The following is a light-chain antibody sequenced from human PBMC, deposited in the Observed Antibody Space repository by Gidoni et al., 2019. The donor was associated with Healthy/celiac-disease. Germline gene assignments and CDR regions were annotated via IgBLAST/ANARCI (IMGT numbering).Light chain of an antibody. V-gene: IGKV3-15*01. Sequence: EIVMTQSPATLSVSPGERATLSCRARQSVSSNLAWYQQKPGQAPRLLIYGASTRATGIPARFSGSGSGTEFTLTISSLQSEDFAVYYCQQYNNWLSITFGQXTRLEIK. J-gene: IGKJ5*01. CDR2: GAS. CDR1: QSVSSN. CDR3: QQYNNWLSIT.